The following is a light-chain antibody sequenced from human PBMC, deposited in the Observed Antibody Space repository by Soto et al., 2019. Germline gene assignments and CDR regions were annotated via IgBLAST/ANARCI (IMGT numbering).Light chain of an antibody. V-gene: IGLV2-14*03. J-gene: IGLJ1*01. CDR1: TTDVDGYDY. CDR2: DVN. CDR3: SSYTSSAPLYV. Sequence: QSVLTQPASVSGSPGQSITISCTGVTTDVDGYDYVSWYQQHPGQAPQLLIYDVNSRPSGISYRFSGSKSGDTASLTISGLQAEDDADYYCSSYTSSAPLYVFGAGTKVTVL.